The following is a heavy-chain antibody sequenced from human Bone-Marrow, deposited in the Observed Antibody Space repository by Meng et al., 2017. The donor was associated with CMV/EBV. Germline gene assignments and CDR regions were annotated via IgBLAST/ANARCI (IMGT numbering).Heavy chain of an antibody. D-gene: IGHD6-19*01. CDR3: ARDQGIAVAGTGDAFDI. Sequence: GESLKISCAASGFTLSYYSMNWIRQAPGKGLEWVSSISGGSTYIYYVDSVKGRFTISRDNAKNSLHLRMNSLRAEDTAVYYCARDQGIAVAGTGDAFDIWGQGTMVTFSS. CDR2: ISGGSTYI. CDR1: GFTLSYYS. V-gene: IGHV3-21*01. J-gene: IGHJ3*02.